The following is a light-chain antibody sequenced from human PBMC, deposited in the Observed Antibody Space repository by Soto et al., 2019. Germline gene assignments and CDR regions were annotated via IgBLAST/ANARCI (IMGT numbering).Light chain of an antibody. CDR2: GAS. CDR1: QSVSRN. Sequence: EIVMTQSPATLSVSPGERATLSCRASQSVSRNLAWYQQNPGQAPRLLIYGASTKATGIPARFSGSVSGTDFTLTISSLQSEYFAVYYCQQYNNWPLTFGGGTKVEIK. CDR3: QQYNNWPLT. V-gene: IGKV3-15*01. J-gene: IGKJ4*01.